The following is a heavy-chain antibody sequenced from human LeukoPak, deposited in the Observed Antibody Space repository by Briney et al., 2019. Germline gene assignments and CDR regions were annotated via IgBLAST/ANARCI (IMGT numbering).Heavy chain of an antibody. D-gene: IGHD6-6*01. CDR2: IRYDGSNK. Sequence: GGSLRLSCAASGFTFSSYGMHWVRQAPGKGLEWVAFIRYDGSNKYYADSVKGRFTISRDNSKNTLYLQMNSLRAEDTAVYYCAKGSIAARPSCDYWGQGTLVTVSS. CDR3: AKGSIAARPSCDY. V-gene: IGHV3-30*02. CDR1: GFTFSSYG. J-gene: IGHJ4*02.